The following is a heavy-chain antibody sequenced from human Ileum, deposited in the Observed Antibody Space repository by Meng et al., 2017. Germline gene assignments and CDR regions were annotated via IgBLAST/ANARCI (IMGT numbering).Heavy chain of an antibody. J-gene: IGHJ6*01. CDR1: GFTFNTYS. CDR3: ARSKPPDYYYGMDV. D-gene: IGHD1-14*01. V-gene: IGHV3-21*01. Sequence: GESLKISCAASGFTFNTYSMTWVRQAPGKGLEWVSIISDNSNCIYYADSVKGRFTISRDNAKSSLYLQMNSLRAEDTAVYYCARSKPPDYYYGMDVWGQGNTVNVSS. CDR2: ISDNSNCI.